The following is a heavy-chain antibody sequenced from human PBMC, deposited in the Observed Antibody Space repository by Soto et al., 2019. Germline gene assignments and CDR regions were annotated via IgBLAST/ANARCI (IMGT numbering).Heavy chain of an antibody. D-gene: IGHD5-12*01. V-gene: IGHV3-49*03. CDR1: GFTFGDYA. J-gene: IGHJ6*02. Sequence: PGGSLRLSCTASGFTFGDYAMSWFRQAPGKGLEWVGFIRSKAYGGTTEYAASVKGRFTISRDDSKSIAYLQMNSLKTEDTAVNYCTRVWGYSGYDYYYGMDVWGQGTTVTVSS. CDR3: TRVWGYSGYDYYYGMDV. CDR2: IRSKAYGGTT.